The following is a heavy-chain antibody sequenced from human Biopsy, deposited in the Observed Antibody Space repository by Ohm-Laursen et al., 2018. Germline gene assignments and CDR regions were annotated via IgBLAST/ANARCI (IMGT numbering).Heavy chain of an antibody. CDR3: ARMEQPHDY. V-gene: IGHV1-2*06. CDR1: GYPFSNYY. D-gene: IGHD6-13*01. Sequence: PSVKVSCKASGYPFSNYYLFWVRQAPGQGLEWMGRINPNSGDTVFARNFQGRVTMTRDTAISTVYMDLRNLRPDDTAVYFCARMEQPHDYWGQGTLVTVSS. J-gene: IGHJ4*02. CDR2: INPNSGDT.